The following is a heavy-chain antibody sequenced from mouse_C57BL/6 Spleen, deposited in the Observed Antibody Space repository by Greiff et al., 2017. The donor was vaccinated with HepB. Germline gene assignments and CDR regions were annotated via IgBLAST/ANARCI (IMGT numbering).Heavy chain of an antibody. Sequence: EVKLMESGEGLVKPGGSLKLSCAASGFTFSSYAMSWVRQTPEKRLEWVAYISSGGDYIYYADTVKGRFTISRDNARNTLYLQMSSLKSEDTAMYYCTREGAYYGNYDYAMDYWGQGTSVTVSS. V-gene: IGHV5-9-1*02. CDR1: GFTFSSYA. J-gene: IGHJ4*01. CDR3: TREGAYYGNYDYAMDY. CDR2: ISSGGDYI. D-gene: IGHD2-10*01.